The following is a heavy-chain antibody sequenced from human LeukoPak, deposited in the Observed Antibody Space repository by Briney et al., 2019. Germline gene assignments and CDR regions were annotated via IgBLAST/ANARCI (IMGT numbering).Heavy chain of an antibody. CDR3: ARGHGYSYGYDYFDY. J-gene: IGHJ4*02. D-gene: IGHD5-18*01. CDR1: GGTFSGYA. Sequence: ASVKVSCKASGGTFSGYAISWVRQAPGQGLEWMGGIIPIFGTANYAQKFQGRVTITADESTSTAYMELSSLRSEDTAVYYCARGHGYSYGYDYFDYWGQGTLVTVSS. V-gene: IGHV1-69*01. CDR2: IIPIFGTA.